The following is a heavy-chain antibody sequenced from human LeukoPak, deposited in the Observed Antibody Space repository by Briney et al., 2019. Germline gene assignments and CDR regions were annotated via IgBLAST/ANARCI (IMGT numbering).Heavy chain of an antibody. J-gene: IGHJ4*02. D-gene: IGHD4-17*01. CDR1: GFIFSNHG. Sequence: GGTLRLSCAASGFIFSNHGMNWVRQAPGKGLEWLSGVSPPGGGTYYADSVKGRFTISRDNSKNTLYLQMNSLRAEDTAVYYCAKVLSPTVTTWGLDYWGQGTLVTVSS. CDR2: VSPPGGGT. CDR3: AKVLSPTVTTWGLDY. V-gene: IGHV3-23*01.